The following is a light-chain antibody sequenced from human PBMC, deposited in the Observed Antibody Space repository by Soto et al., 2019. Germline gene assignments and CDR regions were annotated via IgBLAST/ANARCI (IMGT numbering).Light chain of an antibody. J-gene: IGKJ1*01. V-gene: IGKV3-11*01. CDR2: DAS. CDR1: QSVSSY. Sequence: EIILTQSPDTLSLSPGERATLSCRASQSVSSYLAWYQQKPGQAPRLLIYDASNRATGIPARFSGSGSGTDFTLTIRSLEPEDFAVYYCQQRSNWPRTFGQGTKVDIK. CDR3: QQRSNWPRT.